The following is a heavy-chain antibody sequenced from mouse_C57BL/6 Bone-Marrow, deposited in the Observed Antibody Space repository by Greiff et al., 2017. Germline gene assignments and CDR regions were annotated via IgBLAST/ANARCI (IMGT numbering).Heavy chain of an antibody. J-gene: IGHJ3*01. D-gene: IGHD3-1*01. CDR3: ARWGLGFAY. V-gene: IGHV1-81*01. Sequence: VQLQQSGAELARPGASVKLSCKASGYTFTSYGISWVKQRTGQGLEWIGEIYPRSGNTYYNEKFKGKATLTADKSSSTAYMGLRSLTSEDSAVYFCARWGLGFAYWGQGTLVTVSA. CDR1: GYTFTSYG. CDR2: IYPRSGNT.